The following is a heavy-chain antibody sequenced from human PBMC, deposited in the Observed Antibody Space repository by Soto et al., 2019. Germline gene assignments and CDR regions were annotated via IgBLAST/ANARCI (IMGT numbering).Heavy chain of an antibody. V-gene: IGHV4-30-4*01. Sequence: SGDSISTVDYFWAWIRQPPGQALEYIGYIYKSATTYYNPSFESRVAISLDTSKSQFSLNVTSVTAADTAVYFCARGRYCLTGRCFPNWFDSWGQGTLVTVSS. J-gene: IGHJ5*01. CDR3: ARGRYCLTGRCFPNWFDS. CDR2: IYKSATT. D-gene: IGHD2-15*01. CDR1: GDSISTVDYF.